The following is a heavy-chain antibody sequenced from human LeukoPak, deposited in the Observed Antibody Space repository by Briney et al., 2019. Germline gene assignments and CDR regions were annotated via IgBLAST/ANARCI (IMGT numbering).Heavy chain of an antibody. J-gene: IGHJ4*02. Sequence: PGGSLRLSCAASGFTFSDYYMSWIRQAPGKGLEWVSSISSSSTDTSYADSVKGRFTISRDNAKNSLYLQMNSLRAEDTAVYYCAREEHGNPPTPDDYWGQGSLVTVSS. D-gene: IGHD1/OR15-1a*01. CDR2: ISSSSTDT. CDR3: AREEHGNPPTPDDY. V-gene: IGHV3-11*05. CDR1: GFTFSDYY.